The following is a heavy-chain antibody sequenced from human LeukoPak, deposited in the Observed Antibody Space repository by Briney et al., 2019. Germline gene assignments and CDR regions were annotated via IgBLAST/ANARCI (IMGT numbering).Heavy chain of an antibody. Sequence: PGGSLRLSCAASGFTFSCYGMHWVRQAPGKGLEWVAFIRCDGSNKYYGDSVKGRFTISRDNFKNTLSLQMNNLRVEDTAVYYCAKAVGDAPFHFWGQGTLVTVSS. CDR3: AKAVGDAPFHF. CDR1: GFTFSCYG. D-gene: IGHD2-2*01. J-gene: IGHJ4*02. V-gene: IGHV3-30*02. CDR2: IRCDGSNK.